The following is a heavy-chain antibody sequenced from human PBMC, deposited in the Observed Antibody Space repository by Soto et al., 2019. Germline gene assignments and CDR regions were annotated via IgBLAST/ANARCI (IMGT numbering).Heavy chain of an antibody. D-gene: IGHD3-9*01. CDR3: ARAAYYVMLTDYYHFYGLDG. V-gene: IGHV1-18*01. CDR2: ISAHNGNT. Sequence: ASAVKVSCKASGYTFTSYGISWVRQAPGQGLEWMGWISAHNGNTNYAQKLQGRVTMTTDTSTSTAYMELRSLRSDDTAVDYCARAAYYVMLTDYYHFYGLDGW. J-gene: IGHJ6*01. CDR1: GYTFTSYG.